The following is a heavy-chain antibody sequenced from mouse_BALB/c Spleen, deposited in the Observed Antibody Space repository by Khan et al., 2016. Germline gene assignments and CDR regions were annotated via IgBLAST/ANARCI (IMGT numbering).Heavy chain of an antibody. J-gene: IGHJ4*01. CDR1: GFTFNANS. Sequence: EVQLVETGGGLVQPKGSLKLSCAASGFTFNANSMNWVRQAPGKGLEWVARIRSKSSNYATHYADSVKDRFTIYRDDSQNMLYLQMKNLKTEDTAMYYCVREDDPYSIDYWGQGTSVTVSS. V-gene: IGHV10S3*01. CDR3: VREDDPYSIDY. CDR2: IRSKSSNYAT.